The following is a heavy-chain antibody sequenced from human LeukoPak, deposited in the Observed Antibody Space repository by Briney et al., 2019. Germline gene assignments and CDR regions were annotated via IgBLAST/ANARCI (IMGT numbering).Heavy chain of an antibody. CDR2: IYITGST. CDR1: GDSIRSGSSH. V-gene: IGHV4-61*02. CDR3: AKSWGYAANSLHIQH. J-gene: IGHJ1*01. D-gene: IGHD4-23*01. Sequence: PSETLSLTCGVSGDSIRSGSSHWNWIRQPAGKGLEWIGRIYITGSTDYNPSLKSRVTMSVDTSNNQFSLKLTSVTAADTAVYYCAKSWGYAANSLHIQHWGQGARVIVSA.